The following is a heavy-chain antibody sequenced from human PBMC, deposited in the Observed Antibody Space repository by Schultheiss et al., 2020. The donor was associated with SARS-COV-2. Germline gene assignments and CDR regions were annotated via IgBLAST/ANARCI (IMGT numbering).Heavy chain of an antibody. D-gene: IGHD3-10*01. CDR2: ISWNSGSI. CDR3: AKARFGELLPHDAFDI. V-gene: IGHV3-9*01. CDR1: GFTFDDYA. J-gene: IGHJ3*02. Sequence: GGSLRLSCAASGFTFDDYAMHWVRQAPGKGLGWVSGISWNSGSIGYADSVKGRFTISRDNAKNSLYLQMNSLRAEDTALYYCAKARFGELLPHDAFDIWGQGTMVTVSS.